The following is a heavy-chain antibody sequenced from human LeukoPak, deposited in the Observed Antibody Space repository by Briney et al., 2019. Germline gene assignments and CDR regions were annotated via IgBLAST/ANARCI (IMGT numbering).Heavy chain of an antibody. D-gene: IGHD1-26*01. CDR2: IIPIFGTA. CDR1: GGTFSSYA. CDR3: ARGEVGAKGFDY. Sequence: ASVKVSCKASGGTFSSYAISWVRQAPGQGLEWMGGIIPIFGTANYAQKFQGRVTITADESTSTAYMELSSLRSEDTAVYYCARGEVGAKGFDYWGQGTLVTVSS. J-gene: IGHJ4*02. V-gene: IGHV1-69*13.